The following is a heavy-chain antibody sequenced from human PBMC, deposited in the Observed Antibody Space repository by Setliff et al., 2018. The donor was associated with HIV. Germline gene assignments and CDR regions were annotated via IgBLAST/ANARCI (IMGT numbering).Heavy chain of an antibody. D-gene: IGHD3-10*01. V-gene: IGHV3-48*04. CDR2: ISSSGGTI. Sequence: GGSLRLSCVGSGFTPAFPFNSYWMSWVRQAPGKGLEWVSYISSSGGTIYYADSVKGRFTISRDNAKNSLYLQMNSLRAEDTAMYYCADPPSGYWGQGTLVTVSS. CDR1: GFTPAFPFNSYW. CDR3: ADPPSGY. J-gene: IGHJ4*02.